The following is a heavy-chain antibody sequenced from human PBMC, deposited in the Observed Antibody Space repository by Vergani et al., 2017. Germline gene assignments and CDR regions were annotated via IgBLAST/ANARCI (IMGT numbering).Heavy chain of an antibody. CDR1: GFIFSSYA. CDR2: ISGSGGST. V-gene: IGHV3-23*01. D-gene: IGHD1-26*01. Sequence: EVQLLESGGGLVQPGGSLRPSCAASGFIFSSYAMSWVRQAPGKGLEWVSAISGSGGSTYYADSVKGRFTISRDNSKNTLYLQMNSLRAEDTAVYYCAKSSGSYYPVRNWGQGTLVTVSS. J-gene: IGHJ4*02. CDR3: AKSSGSYYPVRN.